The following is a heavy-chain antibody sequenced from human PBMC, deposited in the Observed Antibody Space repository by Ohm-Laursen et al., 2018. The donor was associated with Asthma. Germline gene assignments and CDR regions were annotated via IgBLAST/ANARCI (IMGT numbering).Heavy chain of an antibody. CDR2: ISTASTFI. CDR1: GYTFSRYS. D-gene: IGHD3-3*01. Sequence: SLRLSCAASGYTFSRYSIHWVRQAPGKGLEWVASISTASTFIYYADSVRGRFTISRDNAKNSLYLQMNSLRAEDTAVYYCASSSGYYDFWSGYLDYYYYGMDVWGQGTTVTVSS. CDR3: ASSSGYYDFWSGYLDYYYYGMDV. J-gene: IGHJ6*02. V-gene: IGHV3-21*01.